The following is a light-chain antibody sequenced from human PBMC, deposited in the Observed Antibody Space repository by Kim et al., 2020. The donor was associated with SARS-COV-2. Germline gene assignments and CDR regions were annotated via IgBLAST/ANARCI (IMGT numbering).Light chain of an antibody. J-gene: IGLJ2*01. CDR1: SSDVGPHDY. Sequence: QSALTQPASVSGSPGQSIIISCTGTSSDVGPHDYVSWYQHHPGKSPNVLIYDVDRRPSGISDRFSGSKSGNTASLTISGLQAEDEADYYCSTYSNNTRVFGGGTQLTVL. V-gene: IGLV2-14*03. CDR2: DVD. CDR3: STYSNNTRV.